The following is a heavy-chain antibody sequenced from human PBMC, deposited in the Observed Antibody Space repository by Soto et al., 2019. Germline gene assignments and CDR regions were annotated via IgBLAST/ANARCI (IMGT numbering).Heavy chain of an antibody. CDR2: ISGSGGST. V-gene: IGHV3-23*01. Sequence: GGSLRLSCAASGFTFSSYAMSWVRQAPGKGLEWVSAISGSGGSTYYADSVKGRFTISRDNSKNTLYLQMNSLRAEDTAVYYCAKPFRGGVEGSWGRYYYYGMDVWGQGTTVTVSS. D-gene: IGHD6-13*01. CDR3: AKPFRGGVEGSWGRYYYYGMDV. CDR1: GFTFSSYA. J-gene: IGHJ6*02.